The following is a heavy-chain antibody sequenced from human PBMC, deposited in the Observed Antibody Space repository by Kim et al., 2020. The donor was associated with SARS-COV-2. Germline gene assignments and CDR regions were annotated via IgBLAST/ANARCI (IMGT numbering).Heavy chain of an antibody. Sequence: GGSLRLSCAASGFTFSSYAMSWVRQAPGKGLEWVSAISGSGGSTYYADSVKGRFTISRDNSKNTLYLQMNSLRAEDTAVYYCAKDPDTYSGYDYSQGVFDYWGQGTLVTVSS. CDR3: AKDPDTYSGYDYSQGVFDY. CDR2: ISGSGGST. CDR1: GFTFSSYA. J-gene: IGHJ4*02. V-gene: IGHV3-23*01. D-gene: IGHD5-12*01.